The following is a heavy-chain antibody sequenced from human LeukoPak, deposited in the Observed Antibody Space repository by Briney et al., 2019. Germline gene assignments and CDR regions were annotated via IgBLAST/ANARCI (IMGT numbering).Heavy chain of an antibody. Sequence: ASVKVSCKASGYTFNEYEISWVRQATGQGLEWMGWMNPYNGRTAYAQKFQGRVTMTRNTSIGTASMELSSLRSEDTAVYYCARGGIMITFGGLIHRPLDYWGQGTLVTVSS. CDR3: ARGGIMITFGGLIHRPLDY. J-gene: IGHJ4*02. CDR1: GYTFNEYE. D-gene: IGHD3-16*02. CDR2: MNPYNGRT. V-gene: IGHV1-8*01.